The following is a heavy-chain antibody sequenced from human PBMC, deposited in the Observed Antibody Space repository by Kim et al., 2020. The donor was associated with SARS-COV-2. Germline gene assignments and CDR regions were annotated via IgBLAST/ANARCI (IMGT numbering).Heavy chain of an antibody. CDR2: T. J-gene: IGHJ6*02. CDR3: ARGQGYSMDV. Sequence: TEYAASVKGRFTSSRYDSKNSLYLQMNSLKTEDTAVYYCARGQGYSMDVWGQGTTVTVSS. V-gene: IGHV3-72*01.